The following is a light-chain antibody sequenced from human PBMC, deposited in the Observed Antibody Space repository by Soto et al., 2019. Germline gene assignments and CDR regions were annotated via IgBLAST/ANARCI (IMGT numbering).Light chain of an antibody. CDR2: GTS. CDR3: QHYNNWPYT. CDR1: QSVGRN. V-gene: IGKV3-15*01. J-gene: IGKJ2*01. Sequence: EIVMTQSPVTLSVSPGERAALSCRVSQSVGRNFAWYQQRPGQAPRVLIYGTSTRATFVPARCSGSGSGTDFTLTISSLQSEDCAVYSCQHYNNWPYTFGQWARLQIK.